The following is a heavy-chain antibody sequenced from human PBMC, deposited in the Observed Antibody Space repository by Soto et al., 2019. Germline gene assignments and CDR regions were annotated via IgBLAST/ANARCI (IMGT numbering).Heavy chain of an antibody. CDR2: FDPEDGET. J-gene: IGHJ3*02. V-gene: IGHV1-24*01. CDR1: GYTLTELS. D-gene: IGHD2-2*01. Sequence: ASVKVSCKVSGYTLTELSMHWVRQAPGKGLEWMGGFDPEDGETIYAQKFQGRVTMTEDTSTNTAYMELSRLRSDDTAVYYCARERYCSSTSCFRNDAFDIWGQGTMVTVSS. CDR3: ARERYCSSTSCFRNDAFDI.